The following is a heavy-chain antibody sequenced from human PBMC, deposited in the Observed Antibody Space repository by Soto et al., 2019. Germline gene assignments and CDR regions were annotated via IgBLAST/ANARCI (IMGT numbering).Heavy chain of an antibody. D-gene: IGHD2-8*01. V-gene: IGHV3-21*01. J-gene: IGHJ4*02. CDR1: GFTFSSYS. CDR2: ISSSSSYI. Sequence: GGSLRLSCAASGFTFSSYSMNWVRQAPGKGLEWVSSISSSSSYIYYADSVKGRFTISRDSAKNSLYLQMNSLRAEDTAVYYCASRSATVLSLTYWGPGTQVTVSS. CDR3: ASRSATVLSLTY.